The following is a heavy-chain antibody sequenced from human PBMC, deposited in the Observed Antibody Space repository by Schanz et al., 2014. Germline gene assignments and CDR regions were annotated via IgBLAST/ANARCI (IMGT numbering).Heavy chain of an antibody. CDR2: LSEGGGGT. Sequence: DVQLLESGGGLVQPGGSLRLSCAASGFTFTNYAMSWVRQAPGKGLEWVSALSEGGGGTHYADSVRGRFTISRDNAENTLFLQMNSLRAEDTAVYYCARKVVATIGGYYDNWGQGTLVIVSS. CDR1: GFTFTNYA. D-gene: IGHD5-12*01. J-gene: IGHJ4*02. CDR3: ARKVVATIGGYYDN. V-gene: IGHV3-23*01.